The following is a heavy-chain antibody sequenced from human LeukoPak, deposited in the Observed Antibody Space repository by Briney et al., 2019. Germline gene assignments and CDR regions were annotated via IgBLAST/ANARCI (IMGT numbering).Heavy chain of an antibody. CDR3: ARHRGGKWELLGALDI. D-gene: IGHD1-26*01. J-gene: IGHJ3*02. V-gene: IGHV3-21*01. Sequence: PGGSLRLSCAASGFTFSSYSMNWVRQATGKGLEWVSSISSSSSYIYYADSVKGRFTISRDNAKNSLHLQIHTLRAEDTAVYYCARHRGGKWELLGALDIWGQGTMVTVSS. CDR1: GFTFSSYS. CDR2: ISSSSSYI.